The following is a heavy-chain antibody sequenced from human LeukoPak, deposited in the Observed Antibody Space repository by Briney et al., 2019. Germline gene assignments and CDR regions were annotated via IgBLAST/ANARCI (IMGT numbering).Heavy chain of an antibody. V-gene: IGHV3-23*01. Sequence: GGSLRLSCAASGFTFSSYAMSWVRQAPGKGLEWVSVISGSGGSTYYADSVKGRFTISRDNSKDTLYLRMNSLGAEDTAVYYCAKPTYYYDSSGYYETYYFDYWGQGTLVTVSS. J-gene: IGHJ4*02. D-gene: IGHD3-22*01. CDR2: ISGSGGST. CDR3: AKPTYYYDSSGYYETYYFDY. CDR1: GFTFSSYA.